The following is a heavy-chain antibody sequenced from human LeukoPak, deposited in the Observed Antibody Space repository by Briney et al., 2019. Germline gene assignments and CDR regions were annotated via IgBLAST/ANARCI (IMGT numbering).Heavy chain of an antibody. CDR2: INPNSGGT. J-gene: IGHJ4*02. D-gene: IGHD2-8*01. CDR1: GYTFTGYY. Sequence: GASVKVSCKASGYTFTGYYMHWVRQAPGQGLEWMGRINPNSGGTNYAQKFQGRVTMTRDTSISTAYMELSRLRSDDTAVYYCARRPPQIGVWSLEENFDYWGQGTLVTVSS. V-gene: IGHV1-2*06. CDR3: ARRPPQIGVWSLEENFDY.